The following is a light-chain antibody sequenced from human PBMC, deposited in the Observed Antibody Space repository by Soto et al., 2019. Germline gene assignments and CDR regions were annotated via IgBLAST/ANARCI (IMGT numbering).Light chain of an antibody. CDR1: SSDVGGYNY. J-gene: IGLJ2*01. V-gene: IGLV2-14*01. CDR2: DVN. Sequence: QSALTQPASVSGSPGQSITISCTGTSSDVGGYNYVSWYQQHPGKAPKLMIYDVNNRPSGVSNRFSGSKSGNKASLTISGLQAEDEADYYCSSYTGSSTYVVFGGGTKVTVL. CDR3: SSYTGSSTYVV.